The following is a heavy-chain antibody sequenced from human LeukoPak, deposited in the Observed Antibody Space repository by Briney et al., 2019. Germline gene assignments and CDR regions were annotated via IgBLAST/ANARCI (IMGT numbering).Heavy chain of an antibody. V-gene: IGHV3-33*08. Sequence: GGSLRLSCAASGFTFSSYGMHWVRQAPGKGLEWVAVIWYDGSTKYYADSVKGRFTISRDNSKNTLYLQMNSLRAEDTAVYYCARVSGYSSGWYFAYYYYGMDVWGQGTTVTVSS. CDR1: GFTFSSYG. J-gene: IGHJ6*02. D-gene: IGHD6-19*01. CDR3: ARVSGYSSGWYFAYYYYGMDV. CDR2: IWYDGSTK.